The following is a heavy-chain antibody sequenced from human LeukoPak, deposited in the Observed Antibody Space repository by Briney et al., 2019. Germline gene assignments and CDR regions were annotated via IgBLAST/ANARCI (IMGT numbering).Heavy chain of an antibody. CDR2: ISGSGGST. CDR3: AKGRTAYCSSTSCYTIDY. CDR1: GFTFSSYA. V-gene: IGHV3-23*01. J-gene: IGHJ4*02. Sequence: GGSLRLSCAAPGFTFSSYAMSWVRQAPGKGLEWVSGISGSGGSTYYADSVKGRFTISRDNSKNTLYLQMNSLRAEDTAVYYCAKGRTAYCSSTSCYTIDYCGEGTLVTVSS. D-gene: IGHD2-2*02.